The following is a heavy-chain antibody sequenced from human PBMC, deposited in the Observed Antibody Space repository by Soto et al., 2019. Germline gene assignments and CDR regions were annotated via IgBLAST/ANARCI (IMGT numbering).Heavy chain of an antibody. Sequence: VQLLESGGGLVQPGGSLRLSCAASGFTFSNYAMSWVRQAPGKALEWVSSINIVGGNTNYADSVRGPSTMSREDSKNTVFLPMNRLTAEDTAIYNCTKKYYFNSWGQGTLITFSS. CDR2: INIVGGNT. CDR1: GFTFSNYA. V-gene: IGHV3-23*01. CDR3: TKKYYFNS. J-gene: IGHJ4*02.